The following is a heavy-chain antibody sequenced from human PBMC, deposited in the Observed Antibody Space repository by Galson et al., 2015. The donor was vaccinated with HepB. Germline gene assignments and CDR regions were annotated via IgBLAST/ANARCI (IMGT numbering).Heavy chain of an antibody. J-gene: IGHJ5*02. D-gene: IGHD3-22*01. Sequence: SVKVSCKASGYTFTSYGISWVRQAPGQGLEWMGWISAYNGNTNYAQKLQGRVTMTTDTSTSTAYMELRSLRSDDTAVYYCARVLVVVIGGEEWFDPWGQGTLVTVSS. CDR1: GYTFTSYG. CDR2: ISAYNGNT. V-gene: IGHV1-18*01. CDR3: ARVLVVVIGGEEWFDP.